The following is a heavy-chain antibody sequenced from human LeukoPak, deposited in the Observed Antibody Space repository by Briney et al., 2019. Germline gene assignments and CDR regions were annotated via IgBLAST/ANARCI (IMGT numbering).Heavy chain of an antibody. CDR2: INHSGST. V-gene: IGHV4-34*01. CDR3: VGSGSRRGWFDP. CDR1: GGSFSGYY. Sequence: SETLSLTCAVYGGSFSGYYWSWIRQPPGKGLEWIGEINHSGSTNYNPSLKSRVTISVDTSKNQFSLKLSSVTAADTAVYYCVGSGSRRGWFDPWGQGTLVTVSS. D-gene: IGHD6-19*01. J-gene: IGHJ5*02.